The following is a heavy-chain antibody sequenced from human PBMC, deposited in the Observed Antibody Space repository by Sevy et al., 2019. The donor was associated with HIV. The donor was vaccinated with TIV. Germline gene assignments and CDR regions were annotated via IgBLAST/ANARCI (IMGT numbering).Heavy chain of an antibody. V-gene: IGHV5-51*01. CDR1: GYSFTSYW. CDR3: ARDVGITGTFVGRYYYMNV. CDR2: IYPGDSDT. J-gene: IGHJ6*03. Sequence: GESLKISCKGSGYSFTSYWIGWVCQMPGKGLEWMGIIYPGDSDTRYSPSFQGPVTISADKSISTAYLQSSSLKASDTAMYNCARDVGITGTFVGRYYYMNVWGKGTPVTVSS. D-gene: IGHD1-7*01.